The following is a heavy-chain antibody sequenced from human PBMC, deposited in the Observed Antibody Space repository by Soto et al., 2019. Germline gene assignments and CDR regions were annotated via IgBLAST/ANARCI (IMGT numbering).Heavy chain of an antibody. V-gene: IGHV3-23*01. CDR3: ANRNQRSWIRQIDY. D-gene: IGHD5-18*01. Sequence: PGGSLRLSCAASGFTFSSYAMSWVRQAPGKGLELVSAISGSGGITYYADSVKGRFTISRDNSKNTLYLQMNSLRAEDTAVYYCANRNQRSWIRQIDYWGQGTLVTVSS. J-gene: IGHJ4*02. CDR2: ISGSGGIT. CDR1: GFTFSSYA.